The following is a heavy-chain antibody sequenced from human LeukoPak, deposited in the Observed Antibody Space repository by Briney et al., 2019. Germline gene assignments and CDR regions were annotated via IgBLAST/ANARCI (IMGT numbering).Heavy chain of an antibody. J-gene: IGHJ4*02. CDR3: AKAVGPFDY. Sequence: AETLSLTCTVSGGSISRSRYYWGWIRQPPGKGLEWIGSIYYSGRTHYTPSPKTRVTISVDTSKNQFSLELSSVPAADTAVYYCAKAVGPFDYCGPGTLVTVSS. CDR1: GGSISRSRYY. CDR2: IYYSGRT. V-gene: IGHV4-39*01. D-gene: IGHD4-23*01.